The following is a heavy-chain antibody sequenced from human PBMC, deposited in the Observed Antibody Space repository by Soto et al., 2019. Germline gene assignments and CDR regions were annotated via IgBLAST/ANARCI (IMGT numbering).Heavy chain of an antibody. V-gene: IGHV3-23*01. J-gene: IGHJ5*02. D-gene: IGHD2-21*02. Sequence: EVQLLESGGGLVQPGGSLRLSCAASGFTFSSYAMSWVRQGPGKGLEWVSTISSSGGSTHYADSVKGRFTISRDNSKNTLYLQMNSLRAEDTAVYYCAKFYGGNSAHTYTIDPWGQGTLVTVSS. CDR2: ISSSGGST. CDR3: AKFYGGNSAHTYTIDP. CDR1: GFTFSSYA.